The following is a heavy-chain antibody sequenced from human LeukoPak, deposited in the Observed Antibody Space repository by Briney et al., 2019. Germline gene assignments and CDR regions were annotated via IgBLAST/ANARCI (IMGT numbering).Heavy chain of an antibody. CDR2: INPNSGGT. CDR3: ARAGTRYSSSWDFDY. J-gene: IGHJ4*02. CDR1: GYTFTGYY. D-gene: IGHD6-13*01. V-gene: IGHV1-2*02. Sequence: ASVKVSCKASGYTFTGYYMHWVRQAPGQGLEWMGWINPNSGGTNYAQKFQGRVTMTRDTSISTAYMELSRLRSDDTAVYYCARAGTRYSSSWDFDYWGQGTPVTVSS.